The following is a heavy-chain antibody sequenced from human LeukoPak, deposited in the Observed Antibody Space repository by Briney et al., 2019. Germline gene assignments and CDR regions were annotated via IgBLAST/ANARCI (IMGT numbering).Heavy chain of an antibody. V-gene: IGHV4-59*02. CDR1: GGSVSGYY. Sequence: SETLSLTCVVSGGSVSGYYWGWIRQPPGRGLEWIGYIYYSGSTNYNPSFKSRITISVDTSRNQFSLQLSSVTAADTAVYYCARIHRYCSGGACYVLDNWGQGTLVAVSS. J-gene: IGHJ4*02. D-gene: IGHD2-15*01. CDR3: ARIHRYCSGGACYVLDN. CDR2: IYYSGST.